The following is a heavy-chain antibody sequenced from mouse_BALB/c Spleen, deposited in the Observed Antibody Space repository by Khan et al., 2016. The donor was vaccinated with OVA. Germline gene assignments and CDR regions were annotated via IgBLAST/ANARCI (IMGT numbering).Heavy chain of an antibody. J-gene: IGHJ4*01. CDR1: AFTFSSYG. D-gene: IGHD2-2*01. CDR3: SRSLVDYYAMDY. V-gene: IGHV5-9-3*01. Sequence: EVELVESGGGLVKPGGSLKLSCSASAFTFSSYGMSWVRQTPEKRLEWVATISSGGHYTFYPDSVKGRFTISRDNAKNMLYLQMSSLRSEDTAMYYCSRSLVDYYAMDYWGQGTSVTVSP. CDR2: ISSGGHYT.